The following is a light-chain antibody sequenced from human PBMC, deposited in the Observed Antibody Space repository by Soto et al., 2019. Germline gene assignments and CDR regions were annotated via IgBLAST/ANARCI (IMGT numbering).Light chain of an antibody. J-gene: IGLJ3*02. CDR2: EVS. CDR1: SSDIGGYNF. Sequence: QSALTQPPSASGSPGQSVTISCTGTSSDIGGYNFVSWYQQHAGKAPKLLIHEVSKRPSGVPDRFSASKSGNMASLTVSGLQAEDEADYYCSSNAGPNIVLFGGGTQLTVL. V-gene: IGLV2-8*01. CDR3: SSNAGPNIVL.